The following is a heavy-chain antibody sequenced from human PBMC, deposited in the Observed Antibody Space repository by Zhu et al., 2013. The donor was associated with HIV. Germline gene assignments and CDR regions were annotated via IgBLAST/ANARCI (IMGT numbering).Heavy chain of an antibody. D-gene: IGHD2-15*01. J-gene: IGHJ4*02. CDR1: GGTFSSYA. Sequence: QVQLVQSGAEVKKPGSSVKVSCKASGGTFSSYAISWVRQAPGQGLEWMGGIIPIFGTANYAQKFQGRVTITADESTSTAYMELSSLRSEDTAVYYCARDLAAVAYQTPYYFDYWGQGTLVTVSS. CDR3: ARDLAAVAYQTPYYFDY. V-gene: IGHV1-69*01. CDR2: IIPIFGTA.